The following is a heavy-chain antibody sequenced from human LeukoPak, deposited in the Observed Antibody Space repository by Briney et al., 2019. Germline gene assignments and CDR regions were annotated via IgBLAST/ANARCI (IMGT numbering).Heavy chain of an antibody. V-gene: IGHV4-34*01. CDR1: GGSFSGYY. Sequence: PSETLSLTCAVYGGSFSGYYWSWIRQPPGKGLEWIGEINHSGSTNYNPSLKSRVTISVDTSKNQFPLKLSSVTAADTAVYYCARTLGSGWYTVFGYWGQGTLVTVSS. CDR2: INHSGST. D-gene: IGHD6-19*01. J-gene: IGHJ4*02. CDR3: ARTLGSGWYTVFGY.